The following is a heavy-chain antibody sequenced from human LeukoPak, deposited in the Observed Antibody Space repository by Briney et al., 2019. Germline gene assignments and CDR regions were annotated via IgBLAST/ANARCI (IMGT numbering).Heavy chain of an antibody. CDR1: GGSFSGYY. V-gene: IGHV4-34*01. CDR2: INHSGST. Sequence: SETLSLTCAVYGGSFSGYYWSWIRQPPGKGLEWIGEINHSGSTNYNPSLKSRVTISVDTSKNQFSLKLSSVTAADTAAYYCARGPRKYYYYGMDVWGKGTTVTVSS. CDR3: ARGPRKYYYYGMDV. J-gene: IGHJ6*04.